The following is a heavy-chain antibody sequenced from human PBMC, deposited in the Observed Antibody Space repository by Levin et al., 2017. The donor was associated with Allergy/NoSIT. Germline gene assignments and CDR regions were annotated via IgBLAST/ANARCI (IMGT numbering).Heavy chain of an antibody. V-gene: IGHV3-23*01. J-gene: IGHJ6*03. CDR2: ISGSGDST. CDR1: GFTFSSYA. Sequence: GESLKISCAASGFTFSSYAMSWVRQAPGKGLEWVSVISGSGDSTYYADSVKGRFTISRDNSKNTLYLQMNSLRAEDTAVYYCAKLPGEQLARYYYYMDVWGKGTTVTVSS. CDR3: AKLPGEQLARYYYYMDV. D-gene: IGHD6-13*01.